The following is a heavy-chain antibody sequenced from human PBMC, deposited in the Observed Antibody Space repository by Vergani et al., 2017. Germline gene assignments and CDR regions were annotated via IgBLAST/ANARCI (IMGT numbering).Heavy chain of an antibody. J-gene: IGHJ5*02. CDR2: ISWNSNSI. CDR3: AKDLVTSSGGGWFDP. D-gene: IGHD6-6*01. Sequence: EVQLEESGGGLVLPGRSLRLSCVASGFTSAGYAMHWVRQAPGKGLEWVPGISWNSNSIGYADSVKGRFTISRDKAKNSLYLQMNSLIAEDTALYYCAKDLVTSSGGGWFDPWGQGTLVTVSS. V-gene: IGHV3-9*02. CDR1: GFTSAGYA.